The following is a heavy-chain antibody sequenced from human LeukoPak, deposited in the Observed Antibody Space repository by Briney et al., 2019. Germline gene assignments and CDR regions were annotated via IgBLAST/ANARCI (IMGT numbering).Heavy chain of an antibody. Sequence: PGGSLRLSCAASGFTFSSYAMPWVRQAPGKGLEWVAVISYDGSNKYYADSVRGRFTISRDNSKNTLYLQMNSLRAEDTAVYYCARGCIAVAGTCWFFDLWGRGTLVTVSS. J-gene: IGHJ2*01. CDR3: ARGCIAVAGTCWFFDL. CDR2: ISYDGSNK. V-gene: IGHV3-30-3*01. D-gene: IGHD6-19*01. CDR1: GFTFSSYA.